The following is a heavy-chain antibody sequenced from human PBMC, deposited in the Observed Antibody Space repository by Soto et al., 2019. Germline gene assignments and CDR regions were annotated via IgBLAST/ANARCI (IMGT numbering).Heavy chain of an antibody. CDR2: INPNSGGT. CDR1: GYTFTGYY. V-gene: IGHV1-2*04. D-gene: IGHD3-10*01. Sequence: ASVKVSCKASGYTFTGYYMHWVRQAPGQGLEWMGWINPNSGGTNYAQKFQGWVTMTRDTSISTAYMELSRLRSDDTAVYYCARAPLWGANAFDIWGQGTMVTVAS. J-gene: IGHJ3*02. CDR3: ARAPLWGANAFDI.